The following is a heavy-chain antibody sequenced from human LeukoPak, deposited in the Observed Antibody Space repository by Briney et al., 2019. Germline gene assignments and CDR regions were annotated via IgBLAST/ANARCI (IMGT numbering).Heavy chain of an antibody. V-gene: IGHV3-20*04. Sequence: PGGSLRLSCAASGFTFDDYGMSWVRQAPGKGLEWVSGINWNGGSTGYADSVKGRFTISRDNAKNSLYLQMNSLRAEDTALYYCARLPQLNYYYYYYMDVWGKGTTVTVSS. CDR3: ARLPQLNYYYYYYMDV. CDR1: GFTFDDYG. CDR2: INWNGGST. J-gene: IGHJ6*03. D-gene: IGHD5-18*01.